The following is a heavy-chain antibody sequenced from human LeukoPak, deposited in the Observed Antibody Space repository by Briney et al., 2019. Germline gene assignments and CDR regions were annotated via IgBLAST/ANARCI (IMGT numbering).Heavy chain of an antibody. CDR2: IYYSVST. J-gene: IGHJ4*02. Sequence: SETLSLTCTVSAGSSSSSSYYWGWIRQPPGKRLEWIGSIYYSVSTYYNPSLKSRVTISVDTSKNQFSLKLSSVTAADTAVYYCARDTYYYGSGSYDYWGQGTLVTVSS. D-gene: IGHD3-10*01. CDR3: ARDTYYYGSGSYDY. CDR1: AGSSSSSSYY. V-gene: IGHV4-39*01.